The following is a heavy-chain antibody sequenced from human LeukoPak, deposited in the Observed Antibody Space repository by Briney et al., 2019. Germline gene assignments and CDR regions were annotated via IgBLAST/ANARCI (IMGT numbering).Heavy chain of an antibody. D-gene: IGHD3-22*01. CDR3: ARVGGISYDSSGYSEYFDY. J-gene: IGHJ4*02. CDR2: INHSGST. Sequence: SETLSLTCAVYGGSFSGYYWSWIRQPPGKGLEWIGEINHSGSTNYNPSPKSRVTISVDTSKNQFSLKLSSVTAADTAVYYCARVGGISYDSSGYSEYFDYWGQGTLVTVSS. CDR1: GGSFSGYY. V-gene: IGHV4-34*01.